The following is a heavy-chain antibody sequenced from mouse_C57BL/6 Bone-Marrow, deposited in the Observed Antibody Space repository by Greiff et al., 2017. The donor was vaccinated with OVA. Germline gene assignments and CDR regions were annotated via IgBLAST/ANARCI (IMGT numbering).Heavy chain of an antibody. CDR3: TSGDYYGSSRAD. CDR2: IDPETGGT. J-gene: IGHJ3*01. D-gene: IGHD1-1*01. CDR1: GYTFTDYE. V-gene: IGHV1-15*01. Sequence: QVQLQQSGAELVRPGASVTLSCKASGYTFTDYEMHWVKQTPVHGLEWIGAIDPETGGTAYNQKFKGKAILTADKSSSTAYMELRSLTSEDSAVYYCTSGDYYGSSRADWGQGTLVTVSA.